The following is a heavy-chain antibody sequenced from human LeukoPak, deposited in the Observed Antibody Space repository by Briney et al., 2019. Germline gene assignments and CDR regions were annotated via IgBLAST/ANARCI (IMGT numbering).Heavy chain of an antibody. CDR1: GFTFSSYG. Sequence: GGSLRLSCAASGFTFSSYGMHWVRQAPGKGLEWVAFIRYDGSNKYYADSVKGRFTISRDNSKNTLNLQMNSLRAEDTAVYYCARSGPVTAAAAHFDYWGQGTLVTVSS. CDR3: ARSGPVTAAAAHFDY. D-gene: IGHD6-13*01. V-gene: IGHV3-30*02. CDR2: IRYDGSNK. J-gene: IGHJ4*02.